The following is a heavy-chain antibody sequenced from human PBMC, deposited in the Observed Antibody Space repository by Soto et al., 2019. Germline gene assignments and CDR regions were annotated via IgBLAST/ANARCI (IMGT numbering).Heavy chain of an antibody. CDR3: ARSYYGSGSYGGNWFDP. CDR1: GGSFSGYY. Sequence: SETLSLTCAVYGGSFSGYYWSWIRQPPGKGLEWIGEINHSGSTNYNPSLKSRVTISVDTSKNQFSLKLSSVTAADTAVYYCARSYYGSGSYGGNWFDPWGQGTLVTVSS. J-gene: IGHJ5*02. CDR2: INHSGST. D-gene: IGHD3-10*01. V-gene: IGHV4-34*01.